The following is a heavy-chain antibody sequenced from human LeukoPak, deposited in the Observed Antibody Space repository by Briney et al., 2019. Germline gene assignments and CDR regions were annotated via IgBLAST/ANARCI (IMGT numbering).Heavy chain of an antibody. J-gene: IGHJ3*02. V-gene: IGHV3-23*01. CDR2: ISGSAGGT. CDR3: AKGLRRDAFDI. Sequence: GGSLRLSCAASGFTFSNYAMSWVRQAPGKGLERVSGISGSAGGTYYADSVKGRFTISRDNSQNTLYLQMNSLRAEDTAVYYCAKGLRRDAFDIWGQGTMVTVSS. CDR1: GFTFSNYA.